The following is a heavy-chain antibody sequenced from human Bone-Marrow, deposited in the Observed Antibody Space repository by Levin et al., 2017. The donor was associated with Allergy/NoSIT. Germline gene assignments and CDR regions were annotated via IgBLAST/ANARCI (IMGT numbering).Heavy chain of an antibody. J-gene: IGHJ4*02. CDR2: INTNTGNP. V-gene: IGHV7-4-1*02. D-gene: IGHD6-13*01. CDR3: ARVKCIAAAVNVFDY. Sequence: GESLKISCKASGYTFNSYAMNWVRQAPGQGLEWMGWINTNTGNPTYAQGFTGRFVFSLDTSVSTAYLQISSLKAEDTAVYYCARVKCIAAAVNVFDYWGQGTLVTVSS. CDR1: GYTFNSYA.